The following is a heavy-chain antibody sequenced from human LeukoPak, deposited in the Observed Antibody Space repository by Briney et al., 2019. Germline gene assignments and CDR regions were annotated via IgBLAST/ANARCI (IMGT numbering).Heavy chain of an antibody. V-gene: IGHV3-11*04. CDR2: ISSSGSTI. J-gene: IGHJ4*02. CDR1: GFTFSDYY. Sequence: GGSLRLSCAASGFTFSDYYMSWIRQAPGKGLEWVSYISSSGSTIYYADSVKGRFTISRDNAKNSLYLQMNSLRAEDTAVYYCARDRKDIVVVPAAYYFDYWGQGTLVTVSS. CDR3: ARDRKDIVVVPAAYYFDY. D-gene: IGHD2-2*01.